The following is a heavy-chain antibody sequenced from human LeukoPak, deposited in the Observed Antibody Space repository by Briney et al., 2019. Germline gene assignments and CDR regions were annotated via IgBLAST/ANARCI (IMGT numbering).Heavy chain of an antibody. D-gene: IGHD4-23*01. CDR1: GGSISSGGYS. Sequence: PSETLSLTCAVSGGSISSGGYSWGWIRQPPGKGLEWIGYIYHSGSTYYNPSLKSRVTISIDRSKNQFSLKLSSVTAADTAVYYCARVPRGGDWYFDLWGRGTLVTVSS. CDR3: ARVPRGGDWYFDL. CDR2: IYHSGST. V-gene: IGHV4-30-2*01. J-gene: IGHJ2*01.